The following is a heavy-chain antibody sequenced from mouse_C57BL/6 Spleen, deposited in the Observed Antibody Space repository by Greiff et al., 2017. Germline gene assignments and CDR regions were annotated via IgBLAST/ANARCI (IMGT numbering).Heavy chain of an antibody. Sequence: EVKLMESGPELVKPGDSVKISCKASGYSFTGYFMNWVMQSHGKSLEWIGRINPYNGDTFYNQKFKGKATLTVDKSSSTAHMELRSLTSEDSAVYYCASGLLDCFDYWGQGTTLTVSS. V-gene: IGHV1-20*01. J-gene: IGHJ2*01. CDR3: ASGLLDCFDY. CDR1: GYSFTGYF. D-gene: IGHD2-10*01. CDR2: INPYNGDT.